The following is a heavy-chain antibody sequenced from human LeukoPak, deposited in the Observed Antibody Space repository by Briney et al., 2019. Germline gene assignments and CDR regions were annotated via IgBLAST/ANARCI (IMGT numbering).Heavy chain of an antibody. D-gene: IGHD2-2*03. V-gene: IGHV5-51*01. CDR2: IYPGDSDT. J-gene: IGHJ4*02. CDR1: GYSFTNYW. Sequence: GESLEISCKGSGYSFTNYWIGWVRQMPGKGLEWMGIIYPGDSDTRYSPSFQGQVTISADKSINTAYLQWSSLKASDTAMYYCARPGYCSSTSCLFDYWGQGTLVTVSS. CDR3: ARPGYCSSTSCLFDY.